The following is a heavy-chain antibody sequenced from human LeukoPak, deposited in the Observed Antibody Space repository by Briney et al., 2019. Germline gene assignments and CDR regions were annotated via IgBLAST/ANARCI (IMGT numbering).Heavy chain of an antibody. CDR3: AKTTRDILTGYSDY. CDR2: ISWNSGSI. Sequence: PGGSLRLSCAASGFTFDGYAMHWVRQAPGKGLEWVSGISWNSGSIGYADSVKGRFTISRDNAKNSLYLQMNSLRAEDTAVYYCAKTTRDILTGYSDYWGQGTLVTVSS. V-gene: IGHV3-9*01. CDR1: GFTFDGYA. D-gene: IGHD3-9*01. J-gene: IGHJ4*02.